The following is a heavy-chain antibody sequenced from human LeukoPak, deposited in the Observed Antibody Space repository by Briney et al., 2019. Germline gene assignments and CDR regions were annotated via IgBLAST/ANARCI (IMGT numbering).Heavy chain of an antibody. CDR1: GGSFSGYF. Sequence: SETLSLTCAVYGGSFSGYFWSWIRQPPGKGLEWIVEINHNEITNSNPSLKSRVTASVDTSKSQFSLNLSSVTAADTAVYYCARVGPGVLDYWGQGALVTVSS. V-gene: IGHV4-34*01. CDR3: ARVGPGVLDY. J-gene: IGHJ4*02. CDR2: INHNEIT. D-gene: IGHD7-27*01.